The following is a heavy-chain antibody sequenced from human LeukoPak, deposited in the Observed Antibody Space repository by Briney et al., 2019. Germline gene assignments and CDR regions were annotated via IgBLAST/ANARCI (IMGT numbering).Heavy chain of an antibody. V-gene: IGHV1-2*02. CDR1: GYTFTGYY. D-gene: IGHD5-18*01. Sequence: ASVKVSCKASGYTFTGYYMHWVRQAPGQGLEWMGWINPNSGGTNYAQKFQGRVTVTRDTSISTAYMELSRLRSDDTAVYYCARSYAGKTTGYSYGYRTMDYWGQGTLVTVSS. J-gene: IGHJ4*02. CDR3: ARSYAGKTTGYSYGYRTMDY. CDR2: INPNSGGT.